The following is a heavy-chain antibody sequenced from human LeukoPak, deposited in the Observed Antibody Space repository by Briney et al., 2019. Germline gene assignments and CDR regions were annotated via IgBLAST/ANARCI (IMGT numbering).Heavy chain of an antibody. CDR2: ISSSSTTI. D-gene: IGHD4-17*01. CDR3: AKDRDSGDSDY. V-gene: IGHV3-48*01. J-gene: IGHJ4*02. CDR1: GFTFSLYS. Sequence: PGGSLRLSCAASGFTFSLYSMNWVRQAPGKGLEWVSYISSSSTTISYADSVKGRFTISRDNAKKSLYLQMNSLRAEDTAVYYCAKDRDSGDSDYWGQGTLVTVSS.